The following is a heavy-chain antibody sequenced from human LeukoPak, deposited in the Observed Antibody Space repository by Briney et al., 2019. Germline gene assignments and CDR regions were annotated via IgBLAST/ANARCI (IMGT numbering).Heavy chain of an antibody. V-gene: IGHV3-11*04. D-gene: IGHD3-16*02. CDR1: GFTISDYY. CDR2: ITGSGPNI. J-gene: IGHJ4*02. Sequence: GGSLRLSCAASGFTISDYYMTWIRQAPGRGLEWVSYITGSGPNIYYADSVKGRFTISRDKVKNSLSLQMNSLRAEDTAVYYCARHRTASDYWGQGTLVTVSS. CDR3: ARHRTASDY.